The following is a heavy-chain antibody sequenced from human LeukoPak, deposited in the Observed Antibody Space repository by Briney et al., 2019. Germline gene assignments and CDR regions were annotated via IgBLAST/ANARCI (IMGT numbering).Heavy chain of an antibody. CDR3: ARGRAGRCSSTSCFRNNWFDP. CDR2: MNPNSGNT. J-gene: IGHJ5*02. D-gene: IGHD2-2*01. CDR1: GYTFTSYD. Sequence: GASVKVSCKASGYTFTSYDINWVRQATGQGLEWMGWMNPNSGNTGYAQKFQGRVTMTRNTSISTAYMELSSLRSEDTAVYYRARGRAGRCSSTSCFRNNWFDPWGQGTLVTVSS. V-gene: IGHV1-8*01.